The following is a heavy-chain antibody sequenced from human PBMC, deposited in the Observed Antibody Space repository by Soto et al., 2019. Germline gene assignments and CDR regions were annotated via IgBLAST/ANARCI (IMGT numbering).Heavy chain of an antibody. D-gene: IGHD4-17*01. CDR1: GFTFSNYA. CDR2: ISYDGSDK. J-gene: IGHJ4*02. CDR3: ARDFDYGDSHDY. Sequence: GGSLRLSCAASGFTFSNYAMHWVRQAPGKGLEWVAVISYDGSDKYYADSVKGRFTISRGNSKNTLYLQMNSLRAEDTAVYYCARDFDYGDSHDYWGQGTLVTVPQ. V-gene: IGHV3-30-3*01.